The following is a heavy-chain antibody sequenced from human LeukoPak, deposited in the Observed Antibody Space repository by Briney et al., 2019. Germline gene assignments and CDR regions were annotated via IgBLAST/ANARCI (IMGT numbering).Heavy chain of an antibody. J-gene: IGHJ6*02. CDR2: IKEDGSER. CDR1: AFIFSGHW. V-gene: IGHV3-7*03. D-gene: IGHD2-2*01. CDR3: ARDFAEPVLGYCSSTSCSYYYYYGMDV. Sequence: GGSLRLSCEGSAFIFSGHWMNWVRQTPGKGLEWVASIKEDGSERQYVDSVKGRFSISRDNTKGSLFLQLNSLRAEDTAVYYCARDFAEPVLGYCSSTSCSYYYYYGMDVWGQGTTVTVSS.